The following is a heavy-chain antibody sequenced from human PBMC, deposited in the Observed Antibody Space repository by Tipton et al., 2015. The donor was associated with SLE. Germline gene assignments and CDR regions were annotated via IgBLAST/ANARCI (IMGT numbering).Heavy chain of an antibody. J-gene: IGHJ6*02. CDR2: ISGSGAGA. Sequence: SLRLSCAASGFTFNNYAMTWVRQAPGTGLEWVSGISGSGAGAFYADSVKGRFTISRDNSRNTVYLQMNSLRADDTAVYYCAKDVAGRLYYYGMDVWGQGTTVTVSS. V-gene: IGHV3-23*01. CDR1: GFTFNNYA. D-gene: IGHD6-19*01. CDR3: AKDVAGRLYYYGMDV.